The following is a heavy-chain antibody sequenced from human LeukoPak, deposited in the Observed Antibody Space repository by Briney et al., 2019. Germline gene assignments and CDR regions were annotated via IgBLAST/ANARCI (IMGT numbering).Heavy chain of an antibody. J-gene: IGHJ3*02. CDR2: IWYDGSNK. V-gene: IGHV3-33*01. Sequence: GSLRLSCAASGFTFSSYGMHWVRQAPGKGLEWVAVIWYDGSNKYYADSVKGRFTISRDNSKNTLYLQMNGLRAEDTAVYYCARDQGAGSGSAFDIWGQGTMVTVSS. D-gene: IGHD3-10*01. CDR1: GFTFSSYG. CDR3: ARDQGAGSGSAFDI.